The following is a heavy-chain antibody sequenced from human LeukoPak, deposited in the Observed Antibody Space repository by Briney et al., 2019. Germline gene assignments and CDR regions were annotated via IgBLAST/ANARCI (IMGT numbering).Heavy chain of an antibody. V-gene: IGHV3-30*04. CDR3: AREPAEQLADYYYYMDV. J-gene: IGHJ6*03. CDR1: GFTFSSYA. CDR2: ISYDGSNK. Sequence: PGRSLRLSCAASGFTFSSYAMHWVRQAPGKGLEWVAVISYDGSNKYYADSVKGRFTISRDNSKNTLYLQMNSLRAEDTAVYYCAREPAEQLADYYYYMDVWGKGTTVTVSS. D-gene: IGHD6-13*01.